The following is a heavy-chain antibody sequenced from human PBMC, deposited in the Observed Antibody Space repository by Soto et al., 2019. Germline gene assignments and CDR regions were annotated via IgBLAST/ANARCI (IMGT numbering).Heavy chain of an antibody. D-gene: IGHD1-1*01. CDR3: TRPPWNYGMDV. Sequence: PSETLSLTCTVSGGSISSYYWSWIRQPPGKGLEWIGYIYYSGSTYYNPSLKSRVTISVDTSKNQFSLKLSSVTAADTAVYYCTRPPWNYGMDVWGQGTTVTVSS. CDR2: IYYSGST. J-gene: IGHJ6*02. CDR1: GGSISSYY. V-gene: IGHV4-59*04.